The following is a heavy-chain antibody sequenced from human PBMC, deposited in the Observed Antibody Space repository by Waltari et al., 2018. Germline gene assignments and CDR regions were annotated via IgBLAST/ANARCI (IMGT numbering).Heavy chain of an antibody. CDR1: GFTFRNHW. CDR2: INSDGTGT. J-gene: IGHJ4*02. V-gene: IGHV3-74*01. D-gene: IGHD3-10*01. Sequence: EVQLVESGGGLVQSGGSLRLSCGASGFTFRNHWMHWVRQAPGKGLLWVSRINSDGTGTSHADYVKGRFTMSRDNAKNTLYLQMNSLRVEDTAVYYCTRDSGQGLDFWGQGTLVTVSS. CDR3: TRDSGQGLDF.